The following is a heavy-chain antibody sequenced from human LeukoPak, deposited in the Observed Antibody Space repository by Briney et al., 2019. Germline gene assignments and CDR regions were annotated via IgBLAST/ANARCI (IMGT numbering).Heavy chain of an antibody. V-gene: IGHV4-31*03. CDR1: GGSISSGGYY. D-gene: IGHD3-10*01. Sequence: RSSETLSLTCTVSGGSISSGGYYWSWIRQHPGKGLEWIGYIYYSGSTYYNPSLKSRVTISVDTSKNQFSLKLSSVTAADTAVYYCARDQGYYGSGPLEWFDPWGQGTLVTVSS. CDR2: IYYSGST. CDR3: ARDQGYYGSGPLEWFDP. J-gene: IGHJ5*02.